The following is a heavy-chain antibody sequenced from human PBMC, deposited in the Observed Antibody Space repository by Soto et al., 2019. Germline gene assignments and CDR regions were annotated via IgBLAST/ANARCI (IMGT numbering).Heavy chain of an antibody. CDR3: ARAAHDSSPFRWFDP. CDR2: IYYSGST. V-gene: IGHV4-31*03. J-gene: IGHJ5*02. CDR1: GGSISSGGYY. D-gene: IGHD6-13*01. Sequence: PSETLSLTCTVSGGSISSGGYYWSWIRQHPGKGLEWIGYIYYSGSTYYNPSLKSRVTISVDTSKNQFSLKLSSVTAADPAVYYCARAAHDSSPFRWFDPWGQGTLVTVAS.